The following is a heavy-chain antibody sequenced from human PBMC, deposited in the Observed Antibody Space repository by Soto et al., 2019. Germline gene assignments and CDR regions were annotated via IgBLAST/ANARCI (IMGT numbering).Heavy chain of an antibody. J-gene: IGHJ3*02. CDR2: INPSGGST. Sequence: ASVKVSCKASGYTFTSYYMHWVRQAPGQGLEWMGIINPSGGSTSYAQKFQGRVTMTRDTSTSTVYMELSSLRSEDTAVYYCARDMYYYDSSGYYYVQFAFDIWGQGTMVTVSS. CDR3: ARDMYYYDSSGYYYVQFAFDI. V-gene: IGHV1-46*01. D-gene: IGHD3-22*01. CDR1: GYTFTSYY.